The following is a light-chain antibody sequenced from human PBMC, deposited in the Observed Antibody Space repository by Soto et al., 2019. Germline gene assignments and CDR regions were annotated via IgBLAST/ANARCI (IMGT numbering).Light chain of an antibody. V-gene: IGKV3-11*01. CDR2: DAF. CDR1: QSVRSY. CDR3: QQRNNWRST. Sequence: EIVLTQSPVTLSLSPGERATLSCRASQSVRSYLAWYQQKPGQAPRLLIYDAFKRASVIPSGLSGSGSGTDFTLTITSLEPEDFGVYYCQQRNNWRSTSGGGNNVDVK. J-gene: IGKJ4*01.